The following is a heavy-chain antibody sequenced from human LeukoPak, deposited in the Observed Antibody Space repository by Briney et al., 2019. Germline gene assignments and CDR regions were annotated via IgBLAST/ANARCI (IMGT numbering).Heavy chain of an antibody. J-gene: IGHJ5*02. CDR1: GFTFRSYN. CDR3: ASFNVINYFDP. CDR2: ISYSSTTI. V-gene: IGHV3-48*01. Sequence: GGSLRLSCAASGFTFRSYNMNWVRQAPGKGQEWISYISYSSTTIYYADSVKGRFTISRDNAKNSLYLQMNNLRAEDTALYYCASFNVINYFDPWGQGTLVTVSS. D-gene: IGHD2/OR15-2a*01.